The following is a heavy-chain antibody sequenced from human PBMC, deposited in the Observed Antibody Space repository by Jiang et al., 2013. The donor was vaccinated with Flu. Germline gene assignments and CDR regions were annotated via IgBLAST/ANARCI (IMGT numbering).Heavy chain of an antibody. Sequence: TISVDTSKNQFSLKLSSVTAADTAVYYCARRRAGIAVAGQPFDYWGQGTLVTVSS. CDR3: ARRRAGIAVAGQPFDY. V-gene: IGHV4-34*01. J-gene: IGHJ4*02. D-gene: IGHD6-19*01.